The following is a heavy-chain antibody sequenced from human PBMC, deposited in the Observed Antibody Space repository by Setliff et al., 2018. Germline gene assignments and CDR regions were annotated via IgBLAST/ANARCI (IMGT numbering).Heavy chain of an antibody. J-gene: IGHJ5*02. V-gene: IGHV4-59*01. D-gene: IGHD3-22*01. CDR3: ARAAKYDSSSYYGLWLDP. CDR1: GGSISSSY. Sequence: SETLSLTCTVSGGSISSSYWSWIRQPPGKGLEWIGYFYHSGSMNYNPSLKSRVTISVDTSKNQFSLKLSSVTAADTAVYHCARAAKYDSSSYYGLWLDPWGQGTLVTVSS. CDR2: FYHSGSM.